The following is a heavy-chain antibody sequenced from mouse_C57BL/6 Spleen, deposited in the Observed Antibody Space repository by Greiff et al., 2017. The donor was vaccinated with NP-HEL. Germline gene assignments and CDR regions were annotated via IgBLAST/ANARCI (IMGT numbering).Heavy chain of an antibody. CDR1: GYTFTSYW. V-gene: IGHV1-52*01. D-gene: IGHD2-3*01. J-gene: IGHJ4*01. Sequence: QVQLQQPGAELVRPGSSVKLSCKASGYTFTSYWMHWVKQRPIQGLEWIGNIDPSDSETHYNQKFKDKATLTVDKSSSTAYMQLSSLTSEDSAVYYCARRCDGCYEDAMDYWGQGTSVTVSS. CDR3: ARRCDGCYEDAMDY. CDR2: IDPSDSET.